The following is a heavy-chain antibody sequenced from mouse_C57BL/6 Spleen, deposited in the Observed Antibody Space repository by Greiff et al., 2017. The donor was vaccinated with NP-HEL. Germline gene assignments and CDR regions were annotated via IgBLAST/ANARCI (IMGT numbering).Heavy chain of an antibody. Sequence: EVNLVESGGGLVKPGGSLKLSCAASGFTFSSYAMSWVRQTPEKRLEWVATISDGGSYTYYPDNVKGRFTISRDNAKNNLYLQMSHLKSEDTAMYYCERDTHSSGYDYFDYWGQGTTLTVSS. J-gene: IGHJ2*01. CDR1: GFTFSSYA. D-gene: IGHD3-2*02. CDR2: ISDGGSYT. CDR3: ERDTHSSGYDYFDY. V-gene: IGHV5-4*01.